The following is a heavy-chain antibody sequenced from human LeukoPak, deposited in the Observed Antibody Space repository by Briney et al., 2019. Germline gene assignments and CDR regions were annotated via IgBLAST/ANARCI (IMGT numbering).Heavy chain of an antibody. V-gene: IGHV3-30-3*02. Sequence: GGSLRLSCAASGFTFSSYAMHWVRQAPGKGLEWVAVISYDGSNKYYADSVKGRFTISRGNSKNTLYLQMNSLRAEDTAVYYCAKHREFDYWGQGTLVTVSS. CDR3: AKHREFDY. CDR2: ISYDGSNK. CDR1: GFTFSSYA. J-gene: IGHJ4*02.